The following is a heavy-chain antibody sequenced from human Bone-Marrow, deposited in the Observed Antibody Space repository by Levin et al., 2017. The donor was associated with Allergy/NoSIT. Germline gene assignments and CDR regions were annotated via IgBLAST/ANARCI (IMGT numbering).Heavy chain of an antibody. CDR2: ISGSGGSD. Sequence: GGSLRLSCAASGFSFSLYAMNWVRQSPGKGLEWVSGISGSGGSDYYADSVTGRFVISRDNSNDTLFLQMNSLRADDTAIYYCVKGSKYGVAAGWFDTWGQGTPVTVSS. D-gene: IGHD3-3*01. CDR3: VKGSKYGVAAGWFDT. V-gene: IGHV3-23*01. J-gene: IGHJ5*02. CDR1: GFSFSLYA.